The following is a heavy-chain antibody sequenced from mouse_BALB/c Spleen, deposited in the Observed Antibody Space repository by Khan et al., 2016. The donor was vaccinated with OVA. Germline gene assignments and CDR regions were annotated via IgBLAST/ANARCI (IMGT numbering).Heavy chain of an antibody. D-gene: IGHD2-10*01. CDR2: INTYTGEP. V-gene: IGHV9-3-1*01. CDR1: GYTFTTYG. Sequence: QIQLVQSGPELKKPGETVKISCKASGYTFTTYGMNWVKQSPGKALKWMGWINTYTGEPTYADDFKGRFAFSLETSASTAYLQINNLKNEDTAIYFCARPPYFSYTLDYWGQGTSVTVSS. CDR3: ARPPYFSYTLDY. J-gene: IGHJ4*01.